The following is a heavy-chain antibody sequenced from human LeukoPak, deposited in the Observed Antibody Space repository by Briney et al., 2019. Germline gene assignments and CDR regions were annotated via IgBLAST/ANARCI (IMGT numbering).Heavy chain of an antibody. CDR2: IYYSGNT. V-gene: IGHV4-39*07. D-gene: IGHD2-2*01. Sequence: SETLSLTCTVSGGSISSSSYYWGWIRQPPGKGLDWIGSIYYSGNTYYNPSLKSRVTILVDTSKNQFSLKLSSVTAADTAVYYCARVGQLAFDYWGQGTLVTVSS. CDR3: ARVGQLAFDY. J-gene: IGHJ4*02. CDR1: GGSISSSSYY.